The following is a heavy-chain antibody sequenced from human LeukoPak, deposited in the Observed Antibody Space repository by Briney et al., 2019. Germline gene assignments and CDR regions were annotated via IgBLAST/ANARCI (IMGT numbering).Heavy chain of an antibody. J-gene: IGHJ4*02. CDR1: GYIFTSYC. V-gene: IGHV1-18*01. CDR2: ISRHNGNT. CDR3: ARHYYGSGSEDY. Sequence: GASVKLSCKASGYIFTSYCIPWARQAPGQGLEWMGWISRHNGNTDYVQKFRDRVTMTIDTSTSTADMELRSLIPDDTAVYYCARHYYGSGSEDYWGQGTLVTVSS. D-gene: IGHD3-10*01.